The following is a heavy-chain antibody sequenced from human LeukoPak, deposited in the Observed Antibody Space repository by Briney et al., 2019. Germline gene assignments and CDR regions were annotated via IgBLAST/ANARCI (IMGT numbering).Heavy chain of an antibody. Sequence: PGPTLSLTCTVVGLSISNYCWNWGRQPAGEGLEWIGYIHYSGTTNYNPSLESRVTISVDTYEIQFSLKLTSVTAADTAVYYCARTPQHGVSWFDSWGQGTLVTVSS. J-gene: IGHJ5*01. CDR3: ARTPQHGVSWFDS. V-gene: IGHV4-59*08. CDR1: GLSISNYC. CDR2: IHYSGTT. D-gene: IGHD3-16*01.